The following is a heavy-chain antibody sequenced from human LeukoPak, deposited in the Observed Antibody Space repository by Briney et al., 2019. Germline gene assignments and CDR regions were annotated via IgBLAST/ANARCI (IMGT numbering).Heavy chain of an antibody. CDR3: AREGVGAGDY. CDR2: IYHSGST. V-gene: IGHV4-38-2*02. D-gene: IGHD1-26*01. Sequence: PSETLSLTCTVSGYSISSGYYWGWIRPPPGKGLEWIGSIYHSGSTYYNPSLKSRVTISVDTSKNQFSLKLSSVTAADTAVYYCAREGVGAGDYWGQGTLVTVSS. J-gene: IGHJ4*02. CDR1: GYSISSGYY.